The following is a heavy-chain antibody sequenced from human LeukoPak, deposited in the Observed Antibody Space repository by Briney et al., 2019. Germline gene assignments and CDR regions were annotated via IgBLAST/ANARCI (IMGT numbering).Heavy chain of an antibody. CDR1: GGSISSGGYY. J-gene: IGHJ4*02. CDR3: ARDRTIFGVAPSFDY. D-gene: IGHD3-3*01. Sequence: PSETLSLTCTVSGGSISSGGYYWSWIRQHPGKGLEWIGYIYYSGSTYYNPSLKSRVTISVDTSKNQFSLKLSSVTAADTAVYYCARDRTIFGVAPSFDYWGQGTLVTVSS. V-gene: IGHV4-61*08. CDR2: IYYSGST.